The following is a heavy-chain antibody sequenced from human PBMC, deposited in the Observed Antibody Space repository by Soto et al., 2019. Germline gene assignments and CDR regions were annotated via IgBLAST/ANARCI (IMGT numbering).Heavy chain of an antibody. CDR1: GGSISSSSYY. J-gene: IGHJ5*02. CDR2: IYYSGST. CDR3: ARHRARNWFDP. D-gene: IGHD6-6*01. V-gene: IGHV4-39*01. Sequence: QLQLQESGPGLVKPSETLSLTCIVSGGSISSSSYYWGWIRQPPGKGLEWIGSIYYSGSTYYNPSLKRRVTISVDTSKNQFSLKLSSVTDADTAVFYCARHRARNWFDPWGQGTLVTVSS.